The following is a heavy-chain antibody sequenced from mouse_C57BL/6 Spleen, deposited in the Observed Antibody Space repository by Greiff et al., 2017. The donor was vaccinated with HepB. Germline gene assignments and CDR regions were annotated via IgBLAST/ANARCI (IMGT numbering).Heavy chain of an antibody. CDR1: GFTFSSYA. V-gene: IGHV5-9-1*02. CDR2: ISSGGDYI. Sequence: DVMLVESGEGLVKPGGSLKLSCAASGFTFSSYAMSWVRQTPEKRLEWVAYISSGGDYIYYADTVKGRFTISRDNARNTLYLQMSSLKSEDTVMYYCTRDGVGHYFDYWGQGTTLTVSS. D-gene: IGHD4-1*01. J-gene: IGHJ2*01. CDR3: TRDGVGHYFDY.